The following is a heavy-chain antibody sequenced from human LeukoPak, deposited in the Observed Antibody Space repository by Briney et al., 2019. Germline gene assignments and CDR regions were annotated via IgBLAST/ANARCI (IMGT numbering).Heavy chain of an antibody. CDR1: GYTFTGYY. CDR2: INPNSGGT. J-gene: IGHJ3*02. D-gene: IGHD3-22*01. CDR3: ARGGSSGYYWEERAFDI. V-gene: IGHV1-2*02. Sequence: ASVKVSCKASGYTFTGYYMHWVRQAPGQGLEWMGWINPNSGGTNYAQKFQGRVTMTRDTSISTAYMELSRLRSDDTAVYYCARGGSSGYYWEERAFDIWGQGTMVTVSS.